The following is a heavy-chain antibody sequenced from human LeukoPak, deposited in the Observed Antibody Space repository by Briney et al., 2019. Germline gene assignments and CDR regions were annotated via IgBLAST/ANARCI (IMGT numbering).Heavy chain of an antibody. Sequence: SVKVSCKASGGTFSSYAISWVRQAPGQGLEWMGRFIPIFGAANIRENIQGTEKITADESTSTAYMEMSSLRSEDTAVYYCARGDTGTSWPIYYYYYMDVWGKGTTVTVSS. CDR3: ARGDTGTSWPIYYYYYMDV. CDR2: FIPIFGAA. J-gene: IGHJ6*03. CDR1: GGTFSSYA. D-gene: IGHD5-18*01. V-gene: IGHV1-69*13.